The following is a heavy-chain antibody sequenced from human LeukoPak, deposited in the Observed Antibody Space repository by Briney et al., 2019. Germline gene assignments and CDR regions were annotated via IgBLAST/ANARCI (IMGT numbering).Heavy chain of an antibody. CDR3: AKEGYYGSGSYYRRGFDY. Sequence: GGSLRLSCAASGFTFSNYAMSWVRQAPGKGLEWVSAISGSGGYTVHADSVKGRFTISRDNSKNTLYLQMNSLRVEGTAVYYCAKEGYYGSGSYYRRGFDYWGQGTLVTVSS. V-gene: IGHV3-23*01. CDR1: GFTFSNYA. CDR2: ISGSGGYT. D-gene: IGHD3-10*01. J-gene: IGHJ4*02.